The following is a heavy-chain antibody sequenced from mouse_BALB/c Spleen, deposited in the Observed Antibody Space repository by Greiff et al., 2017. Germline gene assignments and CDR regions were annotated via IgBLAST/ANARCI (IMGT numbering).Heavy chain of an antibody. CDR3: ARSGGNPSYWYFDV. V-gene: IGHV1S56*01. Sequence: QVQLQQSGPELVKPGASVRISCKASGYTFTSYYIHWVKQRPGQGLEWIGWIYPGNVNTKYNEKFKGKATLTADKSSSTAYMQLSSLTSEDSAVYFCARSGGNPSYWYFDVWGAGTTVTVSA. J-gene: IGHJ1*01. CDR2: IYPGNVNT. D-gene: IGHD1-1*02. CDR1: GYTFTSYY.